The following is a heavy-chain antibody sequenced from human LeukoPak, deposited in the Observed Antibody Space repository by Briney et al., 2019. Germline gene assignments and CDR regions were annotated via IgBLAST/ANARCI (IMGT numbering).Heavy chain of an antibody. Sequence: GRSLRLSCAASGFTFTTYGMHWVRQAPGKGLEWVALISYDGNNKHYADSVKGRFAISRDNSKNTLYLQMNSLRAEDTAVYYCARDGRPLDYWGQGTLVTVSS. J-gene: IGHJ4*02. CDR3: ARDGRPLDY. CDR2: ISYDGNNK. CDR1: GFTFTTYG. V-gene: IGHV3-30*03.